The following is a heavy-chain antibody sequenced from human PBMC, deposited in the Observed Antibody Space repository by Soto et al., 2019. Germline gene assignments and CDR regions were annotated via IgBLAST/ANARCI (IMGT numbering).Heavy chain of an antibody. CDR2: VSYDGNHK. V-gene: IGHV3-30*18. CDR3: AKDVGQQLVLNYGMDV. J-gene: IGHJ6*02. Sequence: PGGSMSLSCGSSEFTFRSFGMYWVRQAPGKGLEWVAVVSYDGNHKYYADSVKGRFTVSRDNAKNMLYLQMNSLRGEDTAVYYCAKDVGQQLVLNYGMDVWGQGTTVTVSS. D-gene: IGHD6-13*01. CDR1: EFTFRSFG.